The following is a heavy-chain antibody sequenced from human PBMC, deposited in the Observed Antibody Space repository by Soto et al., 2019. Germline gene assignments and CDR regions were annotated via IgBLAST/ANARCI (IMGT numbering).Heavy chain of an antibody. CDR2: INHSGST. Sequence: SETLSLTCAVYGGSFSGYYWSWIRQPPGKGLEWIGEINHSGSTNYNPSLKSRVTISVDTSKNQFSLKLSSVTAADTAVYYCARGGIAAAGTTTYADYWGQGTLVTVSS. J-gene: IGHJ4*02. D-gene: IGHD6-13*01. CDR1: GGSFSGYY. V-gene: IGHV4-34*01. CDR3: ARGGIAAAGTTTYADY.